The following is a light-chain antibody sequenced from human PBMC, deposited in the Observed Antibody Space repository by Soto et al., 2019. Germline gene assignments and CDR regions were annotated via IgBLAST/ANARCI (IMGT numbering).Light chain of an antibody. V-gene: IGKV1-9*01. CDR1: QGISSY. Sequence: DIQLTQSPSFLSASVGDRVTITCRASQGISSYLAWYQQKPGKAPKLLIYVASTLQSGVPSRFSGSGSGTEFTLTISSLQPEDFATYYCQQYNSYWTFGQGTKVDIK. CDR2: VAS. J-gene: IGKJ1*01. CDR3: QQYNSYWT.